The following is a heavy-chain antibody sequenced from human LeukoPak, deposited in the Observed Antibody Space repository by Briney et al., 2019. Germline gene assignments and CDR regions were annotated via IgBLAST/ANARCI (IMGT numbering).Heavy chain of an antibody. J-gene: IGHJ4*02. D-gene: IGHD3-10*01. CDR3: ARHRVPDY. V-gene: IGHV4-59*08. CDR2: IYYSGGT. CDR1: GGSISSFY. Sequence: PPETLSLTCTVSGGSISSFYWSWIRQPPGKGLEWIGCIYYSGGTNYNPSLKSRVTISVDTSKNQFSLKLSSVTAADTAVYYCARHRVPDYWGQGTLVTVSS.